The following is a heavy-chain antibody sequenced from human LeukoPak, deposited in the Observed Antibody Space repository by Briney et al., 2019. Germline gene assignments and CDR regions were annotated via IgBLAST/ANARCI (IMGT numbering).Heavy chain of an antibody. J-gene: IGHJ4*02. CDR1: GGSIGTYY. Sequence: SETLSLTCSVSGGSIGTYYWSWIRQPPGKGLEYLGYIYHTGTTSYNPSLKSRVTTSVDTSKNQFSLRLSSVTAADTALYYCARSPGLGYSGGSCHFDYWGQGILVTVSS. V-gene: IGHV4-59*08. CDR2: IYHTGTT. D-gene: IGHD2-15*01. CDR3: ARSPGLGYSGGSCHFDY.